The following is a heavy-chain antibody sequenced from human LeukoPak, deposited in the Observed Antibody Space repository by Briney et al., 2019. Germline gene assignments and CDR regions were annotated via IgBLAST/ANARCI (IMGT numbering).Heavy chain of an antibody. CDR1: GFTFTSSA. CDR3: ATDPIFGHAFDI. D-gene: IGHD3-3*01. CDR2: IVVGSGNT. V-gene: IGHV1-58*01. J-gene: IGHJ4*02. Sequence: SVKVSCKASGFTFTSSAVQWVRQARGQRLEWIGWIVVGSGNTNYAQKFQGRVTMTEDTSTDTAYMELSSLRSEDTAVYYCATDPIFGHAFDIWGQGTLVTVSS.